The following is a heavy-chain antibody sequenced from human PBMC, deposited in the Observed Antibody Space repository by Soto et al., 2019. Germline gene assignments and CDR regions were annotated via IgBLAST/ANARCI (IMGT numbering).Heavy chain of an antibody. CDR2: IRAYNGDT. CDR3: ARAGAAPYYYYGLDV. D-gene: IGHD3-10*01. J-gene: IGHJ6*02. CDR1: GYTFSAYD. V-gene: IGHV1-18*01. Sequence: SSVKVSCKTSGYTFSAYDIYWVRQAPGQGLEWMGWIRAYNGDTNYAQKFQTRVTMTTDKSTDTAYMDLRSLTSDDTAIYYCARAGAAPYYYYGLDVWGQGTTVTVSS.